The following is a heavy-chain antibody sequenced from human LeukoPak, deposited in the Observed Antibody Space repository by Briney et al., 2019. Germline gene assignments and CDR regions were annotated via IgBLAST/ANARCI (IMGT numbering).Heavy chain of an antibody. CDR3: ARGFAAAAATFDY. V-gene: IGHV3-30*03. D-gene: IGHD6-13*01. CDR1: GFTFSGYG. J-gene: IGHJ4*02. Sequence: GGSLRLSCAASGFTFSGYGMHWVRQAPGKGLDWVALIPYDGSNTYYADSVKGRFTISRDNSKNTLSLQMNSLRAEDTAVYYCARGFAAAAATFDYWGQGTLVTVSS. CDR2: IPYDGSNT.